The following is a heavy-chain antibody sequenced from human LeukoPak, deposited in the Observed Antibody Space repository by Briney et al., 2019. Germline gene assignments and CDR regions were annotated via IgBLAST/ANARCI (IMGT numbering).Heavy chain of an antibody. CDR1: GYTFTSYY. CDR2: INPSGGST. CDR3: ARDTGNYYYYYMDV. D-gene: IGHD1-14*01. V-gene: IGHV1-46*01. J-gene: IGHJ6*03. Sequence: ASVKVSCKASGYTFTSYYMYWVRQAPGQGLEWMGVINPSGGSTSYAQKFQGRVTMTRDMSTSTVYMELSSLRSEDTAVYYCARDTGNYYYYYMDVWGKGTTVTVSS.